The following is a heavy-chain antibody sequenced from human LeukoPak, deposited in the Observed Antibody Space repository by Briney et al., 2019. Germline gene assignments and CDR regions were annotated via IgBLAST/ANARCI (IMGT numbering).Heavy chain of an antibody. CDR3: ARQENYYYGSWGNWFDP. CDR1: GGSISSYY. V-gene: IGHV4-59*08. CDR2: IYYSGST. D-gene: IGHD3-10*01. J-gene: IGHJ5*02. Sequence: SETLSLTCTVSGGSISSYYWSWIRQPPGKGLEWIGYIYYSGSTNYNPSLKSRVTISVDTSKNQFSLKLSSVTAADTAVYYCARQENYYYGSWGNWFDPSGHGTLGTVSS.